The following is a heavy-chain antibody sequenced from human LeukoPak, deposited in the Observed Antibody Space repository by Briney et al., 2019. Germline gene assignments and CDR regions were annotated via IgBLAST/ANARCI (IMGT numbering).Heavy chain of an antibody. CDR3: ARDSADYGDYDY. V-gene: IGHV1-46*01. Sequence: ASVKVSCKASGYTFTSYFMHWVRQAPGQGLDWMGIINPSGGSTSYAQKFQGRVTMTRDTSTSTVYMELSSLRAEDTAVYYCARDSADYGDYDYWGQGTLVTVSS. CDR1: GYTFTSYF. CDR2: INPSGGST. D-gene: IGHD4-17*01. J-gene: IGHJ4*02.